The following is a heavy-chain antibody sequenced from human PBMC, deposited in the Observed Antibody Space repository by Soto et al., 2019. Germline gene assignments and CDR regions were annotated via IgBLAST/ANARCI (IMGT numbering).Heavy chain of an antibody. CDR1: GFTFSNAW. J-gene: IGHJ4*01. D-gene: IGHD3-22*01. CDR2: IKSRTDGGTA. V-gene: IGHV3-15*07. CDR3: TTDSYSTIIVVRFDY. Sequence: GGSLRLSCAASGFTFSNAWINWVRQAPGKGLEWVGRIKSRTDGGTADFAAPVKGRFAISRDDSKNTVYLQMNSLKTEDTAVYYCTTDSYSTIIVVRFDYWGHGTLVTVSS.